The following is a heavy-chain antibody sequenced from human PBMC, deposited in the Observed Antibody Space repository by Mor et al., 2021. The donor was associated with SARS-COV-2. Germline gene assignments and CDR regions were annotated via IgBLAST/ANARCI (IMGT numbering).Heavy chain of an antibody. Sequence: SVMWLSSLSYMSLRSSYIYYADSVKGRFTISRDNAKNSLYLQMNSLRAEDTAVYYCARSRFQSGYYYMDVWGKGTTVTVSS. CDR3: ARSRFQSGYYYMDV. CDR2: MSLRSSYI. J-gene: IGHJ6*03. D-gene: IGHD3-3*01. V-gene: IGHV3-21*05.